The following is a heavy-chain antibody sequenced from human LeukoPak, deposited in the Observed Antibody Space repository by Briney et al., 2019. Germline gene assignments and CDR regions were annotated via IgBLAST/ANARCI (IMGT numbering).Heavy chain of an antibody. V-gene: IGHV3-48*01. D-gene: IGHD6-13*01. J-gene: IGHJ4*02. Sequence: TGGSLRLSCAASGFTFSTYSINWVRQAPGKGLEWVSYISSDSSTIYYADSLKGRFTISRDNAKNSLSLLMNSLRAEDTAVYYCARDGGSSWYFDYWGQGTLATVSS. CDR3: ARDGGSSWYFDY. CDR2: ISSDSSTI. CDR1: GFTFSTYS.